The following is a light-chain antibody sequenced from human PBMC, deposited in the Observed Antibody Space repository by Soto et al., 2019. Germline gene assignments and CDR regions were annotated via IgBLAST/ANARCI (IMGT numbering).Light chain of an antibody. CDR2: GAS. CDR3: QQYYDDPPLS. CDR1: RNINRK. V-gene: IGKV3-15*01. J-gene: IGKJ4*01. Sequence: EIVMTQSPATLSVSPGERATLSCRASRNINRKLAWYQQKPGQAPRLLISGASTRATGIPARFSGSGSGTEFTLTISSLQSEDFAVYYCQQYYDDPPLSFGGGTKVEIK.